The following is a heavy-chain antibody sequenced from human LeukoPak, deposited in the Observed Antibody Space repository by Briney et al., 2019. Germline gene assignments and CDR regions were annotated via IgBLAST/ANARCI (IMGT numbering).Heavy chain of an antibody. D-gene: IGHD4-11*01. CDR3: ASIQSNKTGGGFDH. V-gene: IGHV1-24*01. Sequence: VASVRVSCKVSGYTLTELSMHWVRQAPGKGLGWMGDFDPEDVETIYAQKFQGRITMNEDTSTDTAYMELSSLRYEDTAVYYCASIQSNKTGGGFDHWGQGTLVTVSS. CDR2: FDPEDVET. CDR1: GYTLTELS. J-gene: IGHJ5*02.